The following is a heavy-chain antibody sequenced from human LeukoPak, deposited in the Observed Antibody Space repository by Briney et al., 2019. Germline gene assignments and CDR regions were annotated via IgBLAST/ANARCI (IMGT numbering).Heavy chain of an antibody. Sequence: GGSLRLSCAASGFTFSTYWMHWVRQAPGKGLVWVSRIHSDARSTSYADSVNGRSTISRDNAKNTLYLQMNSLRAEDTAVYYCARDRPGNTAIDYWGQGTLVTVSS. CDR1: GFTFSTYW. CDR2: IHSDARST. J-gene: IGHJ4*02. CDR3: ARDRPGNTAIDY. D-gene: IGHD5-18*01. V-gene: IGHV3-74*01.